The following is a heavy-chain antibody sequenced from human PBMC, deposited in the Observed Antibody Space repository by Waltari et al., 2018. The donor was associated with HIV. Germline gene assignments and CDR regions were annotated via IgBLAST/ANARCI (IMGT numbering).Heavy chain of an antibody. J-gene: IGHJ6*02. CDR3: VRRSVLGLDL. D-gene: IGHD6-19*01. Sequence: VQSGGGVAQPGRSLRPSCTAPGVMISNHPMHWVRQSADKRLEWVAVITYDGGNQFVTDSLKGRFIISRDNARDTLYLEIKLLKVEDSGIYYCVRRSVLGLDLWGQGTTVIVS. CDR1: GVMISNHP. V-gene: IGHV3-30*04. CDR2: ITYDGGNQ.